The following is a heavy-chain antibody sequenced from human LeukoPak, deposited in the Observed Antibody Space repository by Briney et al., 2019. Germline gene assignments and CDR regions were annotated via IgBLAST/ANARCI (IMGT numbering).Heavy chain of an antibody. D-gene: IGHD3-9*01. V-gene: IGHV1-24*01. CDR1: GYTLTELS. CDR3: AAYDILTGYPYYFDY. CDR2: FDPEDGET. J-gene: IGHJ4*02. Sequence: RASVKVSCKVSGYTLTELSMHWVRQAPGKGLEWMGGFDPEDGETIYAQKFQGRVTMTEDTSTDTAYMELSSLRSEDTAVYYCAAYDILTGYPYYFDYWGQGTLVTVSS.